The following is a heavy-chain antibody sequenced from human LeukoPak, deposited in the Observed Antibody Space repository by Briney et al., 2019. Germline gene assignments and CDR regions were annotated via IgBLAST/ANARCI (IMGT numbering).Heavy chain of an antibody. CDR3: AREDTVYATQFDP. Sequence: SETLSLTCAVYGGSFSGCYWSWIRQPPGKGLEWIGEINHSGSTNYNPSLKSRVTISVDTSKNQFSLKLSSVTAADTAVYYCAREDTVYATQFDPWGQGTLVTVSS. J-gene: IGHJ5*02. CDR1: GGSFSGCY. CDR2: INHSGST. D-gene: IGHD2-8*01. V-gene: IGHV4-34*01.